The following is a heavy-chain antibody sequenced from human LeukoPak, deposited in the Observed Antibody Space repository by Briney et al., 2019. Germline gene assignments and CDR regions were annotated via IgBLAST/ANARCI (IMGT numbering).Heavy chain of an antibody. V-gene: IGHV1-46*01. CDR3: AREAPVAAGSDAFDI. CDR1: GYTFTSYY. D-gene: IGHD6-19*01. Sequence: ASVKVSCKASGYTFTSYYMHWVRQAPGQGLEWMGIINPSGGSTSYAQKLQGRVTMTTDTSTNTAYMEVRSLRSDDTAVYYCAREAPVAAGSDAFDIWGQGTMVTVSS. J-gene: IGHJ3*02. CDR2: INPSGGST.